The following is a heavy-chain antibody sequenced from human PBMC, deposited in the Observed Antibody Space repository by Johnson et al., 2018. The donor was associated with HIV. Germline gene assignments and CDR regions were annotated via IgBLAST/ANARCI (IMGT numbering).Heavy chain of an antibody. J-gene: IGHJ3*02. CDR2: IGTAGDT. Sequence: VQLVESGGGLVQPGGSLRLSCAASGFTFSSYDMHWVRQATGKGLEWVSAIGTAGDTYYPGSVKGRFPISRENAKNSLYLQMNSLRAEDTAVYYCAKDQIKRLPVDWAFDIWGQGTMVTVSS. V-gene: IGHV3-13*01. D-gene: IGHD5-12*01. CDR1: GFTFSSYD. CDR3: AKDQIKRLPVDWAFDI.